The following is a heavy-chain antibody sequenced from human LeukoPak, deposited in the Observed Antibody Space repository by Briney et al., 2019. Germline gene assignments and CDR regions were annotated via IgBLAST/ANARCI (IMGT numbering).Heavy chain of an antibody. V-gene: IGHV3-7*01. D-gene: IGHD6-19*01. CDR1: GFTFSSYW. J-gene: IGHJ4*02. Sequence: GGSLRLSCAASGFTFSSYWMNWVRQAPGKGLEWVANIKQDGSEKDYVDSVKGRFTISRDNAKNSLYLQMNSLRAEDTAVYYCARVSSLAVAGFFDYWGLGILVTVSS. CDR3: ARVSSLAVAGFFDY. CDR2: IKQDGSEK.